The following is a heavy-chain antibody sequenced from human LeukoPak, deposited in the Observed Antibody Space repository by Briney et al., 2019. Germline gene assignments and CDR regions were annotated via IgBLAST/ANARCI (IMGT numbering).Heavy chain of an antibody. D-gene: IGHD4-11*01. V-gene: IGHV4-59*01. Sequence: PSETLSLTCTVSGGSISSYYWSWIRQPPGKGLEWIGYIYYSGSTNYDPSLKSRATISVDTSKNQFSLKLSSVTAADTAVYYCARSPVTTSYYYGMDVWGQGTTVTVSS. CDR1: GGSISSYY. CDR2: IYYSGST. CDR3: ARSPVTTSYYYGMDV. J-gene: IGHJ6*02.